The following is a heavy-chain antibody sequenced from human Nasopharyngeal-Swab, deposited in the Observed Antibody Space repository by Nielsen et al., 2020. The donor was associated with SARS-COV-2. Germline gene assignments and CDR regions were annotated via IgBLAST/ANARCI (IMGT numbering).Heavy chain of an antibody. Sequence: GESLKISCEGSGFSFTDYWIGWVRQKPGKGLELMGIISPENSDTRYSPSFQGQATFSSDKSVATAFLQWSSLKTSDTAIYYCARTNSWRRADAFDIWGQGTVVTVSS. CDR2: ISPENSDT. CDR3: ARTNSWRRADAFDI. CDR1: GFSFTDYW. V-gene: IGHV5-51*01. D-gene: IGHD2-8*01. J-gene: IGHJ3*02.